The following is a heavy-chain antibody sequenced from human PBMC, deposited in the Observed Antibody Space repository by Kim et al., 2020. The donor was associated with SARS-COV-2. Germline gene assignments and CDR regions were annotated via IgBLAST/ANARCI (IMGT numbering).Heavy chain of an antibody. CDR2: IYYSGST. J-gene: IGHJ4*02. Sequence: SETLSLTCTVSGGSISSGGYYWSWIRQHPGNGLEWIGYIYYSGSTYYNPSLKSRVTISVDTSKNQFSLKLISVTAADTAVYYCARTRITMIVVVTHFDYWGQGTLVTVSS. V-gene: IGHV4-31*03. CDR3: ARTRITMIVVVTHFDY. CDR1: GGSISSGGYY. D-gene: IGHD3-22*01.